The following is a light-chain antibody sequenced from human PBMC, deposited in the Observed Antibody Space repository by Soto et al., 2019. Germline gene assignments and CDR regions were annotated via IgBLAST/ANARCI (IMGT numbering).Light chain of an antibody. CDR1: QSVSRSY. V-gene: IGKV3-20*01. CDR3: QQYGSSIT. CDR2: GAS. Sequence: EIVLTQSPGTLSLSPGERATLSCRASQSVSRSYLAWYLQKPGQAPRLLIYGASSRATGIPDRFSGSGSGTDFTLTISRLEPEDFAVYYCQQYGSSITFGQGTRLEIK. J-gene: IGKJ5*01.